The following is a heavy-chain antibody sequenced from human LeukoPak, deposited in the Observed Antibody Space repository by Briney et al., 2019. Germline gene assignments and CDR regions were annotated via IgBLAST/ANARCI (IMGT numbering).Heavy chain of an antibody. CDR2: LSGSGGTA. CDR3: AKDRAYGFDI. Sequence: GGSLRLSCAASGFTFSSYGMSWVRQAPGKGLEWVSALSGSGGTAYNADSVKGRFTISRDNSKNTLYLQMNSLRVEDTAVYYCAKDRAYGFDIWGQGTMVTVSS. CDR1: GFTFSSYG. J-gene: IGHJ3*02. D-gene: IGHD3-10*01. V-gene: IGHV3-23*01.